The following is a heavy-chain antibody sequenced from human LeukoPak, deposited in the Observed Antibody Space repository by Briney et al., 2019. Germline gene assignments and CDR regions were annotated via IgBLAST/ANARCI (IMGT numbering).Heavy chain of an antibody. J-gene: IGHJ4*02. V-gene: IGHV4-31*03. Sequence: PSQTLSLTCTVSGGSISSGGYYWSWIRQHPGKGPEWIGYIYYSGSTYYNPSLKSRVTISVDTSKNQFSLKLSSVTAADTAVYYCARAGPFTMVRGAIITFDYWGQGTLVTVSS. D-gene: IGHD3-10*01. CDR3: ARAGPFTMVRGAIITFDY. CDR2: IYYSGST. CDR1: GGSISSGGYY.